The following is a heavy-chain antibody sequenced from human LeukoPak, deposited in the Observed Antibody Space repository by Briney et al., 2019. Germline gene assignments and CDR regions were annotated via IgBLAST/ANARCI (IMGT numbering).Heavy chain of an antibody. V-gene: IGHV4-39*01. CDR2: IYYSGST. D-gene: IGHD1-26*01. CDR1: GGSISSSSYY. J-gene: IGHJ4*02. CDR3: ARQTGGSYYAFDY. Sequence: PSETLSLTCTVSGGSISSSSYYWGWIRQPPGNGLEWIGSIYYSGSTYYNPSLKSRVTISVDTSKNQFSLKLSSVTAADTAVYYCARQTGGSYYAFDYWGQGTLVTVSS.